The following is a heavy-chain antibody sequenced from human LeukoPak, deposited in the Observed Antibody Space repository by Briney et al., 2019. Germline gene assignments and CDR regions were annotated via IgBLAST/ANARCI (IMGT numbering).Heavy chain of an antibody. Sequence: PSETLSLTCAVYGGSFSGYYWSWIRQPPGKGLEWIGEINHSGSTNYNPSLKSRVTISVDTSKIQFSLKLSSVTAADTAVYYCARGIEGDYDFWSGYYPIFDYWGQGTLVTVSS. CDR2: INHSGST. CDR3: ARGIEGDYDFWSGYYPIFDY. CDR1: GGSFSGYY. V-gene: IGHV4-34*01. J-gene: IGHJ4*02. D-gene: IGHD3-3*01.